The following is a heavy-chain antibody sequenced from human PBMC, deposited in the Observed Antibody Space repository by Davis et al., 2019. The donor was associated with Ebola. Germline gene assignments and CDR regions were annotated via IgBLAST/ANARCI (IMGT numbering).Heavy chain of an antibody. D-gene: IGHD3-22*01. CDR1: GGSISSSSYY. J-gene: IGHJ5*02. V-gene: IGHV4-39*06. CDR3: ARRYYYESFDP. CDR2: IYHSGST. Sequence: SETLSLTCTVSGGSISSSSYYWGWIRQPPGKGLEWIGYIYHSGSTYYNPSLKSRVTISVDRSKNQFPLKLSSVTAADTAVYYCARRYYYESFDPWGQGTLVTVSS.